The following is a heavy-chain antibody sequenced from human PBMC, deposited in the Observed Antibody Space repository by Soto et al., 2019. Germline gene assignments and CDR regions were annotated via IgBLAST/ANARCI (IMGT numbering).Heavy chain of an antibody. CDR1: GYTFTSYG. Sequence: ASVKVSCKASGYTFTSYGISWVRQAPGQGLEWMGWISAYNGNTNYAQKLQGRVTMTTDTSTSTAYMELRSLRSDETAVYYCARDVKSQGVWFGELSTYNWFDPWGQGTLVTVSS. V-gene: IGHV1-18*04. J-gene: IGHJ5*02. D-gene: IGHD3-10*01. CDR2: ISAYNGNT. CDR3: ARDVKSQGVWFGELSTYNWFDP.